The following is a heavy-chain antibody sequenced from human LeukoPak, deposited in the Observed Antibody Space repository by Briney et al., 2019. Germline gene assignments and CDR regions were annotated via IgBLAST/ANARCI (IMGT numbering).Heavy chain of an antibody. CDR1: GASISGHY. V-gene: IGHV4-4*07. D-gene: IGHD2-21*01. CDR2: IHTSGSP. J-gene: IGHJ4*02. Sequence: SETLSLTCNVSGASISGHYWSWIRHPAGKSLEWIGRIHTSGSPIYNPSLSSRVTMSVDTSKGQFSLTMNSLTAADTAIYYCARQRLDGDILGFDWWGQGTLVAVSS. CDR3: ARQRLDGDILGFDW.